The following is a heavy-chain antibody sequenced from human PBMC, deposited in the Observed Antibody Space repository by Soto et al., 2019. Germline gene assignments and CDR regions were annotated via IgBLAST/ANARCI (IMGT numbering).Heavy chain of an antibody. CDR2: ISGSGGST. J-gene: IGHJ5*02. CDR3: AKGIAVALYNWFDP. Sequence: EVQLLESGGGLVQPGGSLRLSCAASGFTVSSYAMSWFRQAPGKGLEWVSAISGSGGSTYYADSVKGRFTISRDNSKNTLYLQMNSLRAEDTAVYYCAKGIAVALYNWFDPWGQGTLVTVSS. CDR1: GFTVSSYA. V-gene: IGHV3-23*01. D-gene: IGHD6-19*01.